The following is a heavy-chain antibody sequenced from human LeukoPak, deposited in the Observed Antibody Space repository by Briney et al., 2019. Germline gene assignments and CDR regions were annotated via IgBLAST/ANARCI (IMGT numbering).Heavy chain of an antibody. CDR3: ATMGVGYFDWLLWNY. CDR1: GYTLTELS. J-gene: IGHJ4*02. V-gene: IGHV1-24*01. CDR2: FDPEDGET. Sequence: ASVKVSCKVSGYTLTELSMHWVRQAPGKGLEWMGSFDPEDGETIYAQKFQGRVTMTEDTSTDTAYMELSSLRSEDTAVYYCATMGVGYFDWLLWNYWGQGTLVTVSS. D-gene: IGHD3-9*01.